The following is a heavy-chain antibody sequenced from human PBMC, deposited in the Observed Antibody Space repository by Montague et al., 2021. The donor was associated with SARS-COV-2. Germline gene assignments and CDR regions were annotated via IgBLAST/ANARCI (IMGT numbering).Heavy chain of an antibody. J-gene: IGHJ4*01. CDR3: VRSQYSNTWFFDY. Sequence: CAISGDSVSNNRAAWNWIRQSPSGGLQWLGRTYFRTQWFHHYAPSAEGRITVNADASKNHFSLQLTSVTPEDSAKYFCVRSQYSNTWFFDYWGQEPRSPSPQ. CDR1: GDSVSNNRAA. D-gene: IGHD6-6*01. V-gene: IGHV6-1*01. CDR2: TYFRTQWFH.